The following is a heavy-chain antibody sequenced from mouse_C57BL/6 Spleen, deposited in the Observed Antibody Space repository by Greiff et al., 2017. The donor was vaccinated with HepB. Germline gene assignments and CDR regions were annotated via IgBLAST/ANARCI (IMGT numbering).Heavy chain of an antibody. V-gene: IGHV5-6*01. Sequence: EVQWVESGGDLVKPGGSLKLSCAASGFTFSSYGMSWVRQTPDKRLEWVATISSGGSYTYYPDSVKGRFTISRDNAKNTLYLQMSSLKSEDTAMYYCAREGDYYGSSPYAMDYWGQGTSVTVSS. J-gene: IGHJ4*01. D-gene: IGHD1-1*01. CDR1: GFTFSSYG. CDR2: ISSGGSYT. CDR3: AREGDYYGSSPYAMDY.